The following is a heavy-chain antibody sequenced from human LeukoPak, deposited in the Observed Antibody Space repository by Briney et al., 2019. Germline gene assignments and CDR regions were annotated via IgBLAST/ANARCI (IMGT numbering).Heavy chain of an antibody. CDR1: GGSISSYY. V-gene: IGHV4-59*08. D-gene: IGHD3-10*01. Sequence: SETLSLTCTVSGGSISSYYWGWIRQPPGKGLEWFGYIYYSGSTNYNPSLKSRVTISVDTSKNQFSLKVSSVTAADTAVYYCARDDPVVIRGISFPYWGQGTLSPSPQ. CDR3: ARDDPVVIRGISFPY. J-gene: IGHJ4*02. CDR2: IYYSGST.